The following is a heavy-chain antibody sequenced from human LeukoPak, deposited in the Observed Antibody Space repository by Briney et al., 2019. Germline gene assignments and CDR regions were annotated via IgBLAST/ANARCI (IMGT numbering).Heavy chain of an antibody. CDR3: ASASSGLYNWFDP. V-gene: IGHV1-69*05. CDR1: GGTFSSYA. Sequence: SVKVSCKASGGTFSSYAISWVRQAPGQGLGWMGGIIPIFGTANYAQKFQGRVTITTDESTSTAYMELSSLRSEDTAVYYCASASSGLYNWFDPWGQGTLVTVSS. CDR2: IIPIFGTA. D-gene: IGHD3-22*01. J-gene: IGHJ5*02.